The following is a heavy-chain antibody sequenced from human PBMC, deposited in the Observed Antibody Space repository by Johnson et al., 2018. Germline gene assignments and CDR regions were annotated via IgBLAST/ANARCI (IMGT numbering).Heavy chain of an antibody. CDR2: ISGSGGST. Sequence: VQLVESGGVVVQPGGSLRLSCAASGFTFSSYAMSWVRQAPGKGLEWVSAISGSGGSTYYADSVKGRFTISRDNSKNTLYLQMNSLRAEDKAVYYCAKAHGSSWKAFDIWGQGTMVTVSS. J-gene: IGHJ3*02. D-gene: IGHD6-13*01. V-gene: IGHV3-23*04. CDR1: GFTFSSYA. CDR3: AKAHGSSWKAFDI.